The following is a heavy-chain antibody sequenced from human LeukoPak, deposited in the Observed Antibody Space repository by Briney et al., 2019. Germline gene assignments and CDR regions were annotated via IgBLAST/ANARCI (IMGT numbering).Heavy chain of an antibody. CDR3: ARAAMVTYYYYYYYMDV. CDR2: INHSGST. Sequence: SETLSLTCAVYGGSFSGYYWSWIRQPPGKGLEWIGEINHSGSTNYNPSLKSRVTISVDTSKNQFSLKLSSVTAADTAVYYCARAAMVTYYYYYYYMDVWGKGTTVTVSS. D-gene: IGHD5-18*01. CDR1: GGSFSGYY. J-gene: IGHJ6*03. V-gene: IGHV4-34*01.